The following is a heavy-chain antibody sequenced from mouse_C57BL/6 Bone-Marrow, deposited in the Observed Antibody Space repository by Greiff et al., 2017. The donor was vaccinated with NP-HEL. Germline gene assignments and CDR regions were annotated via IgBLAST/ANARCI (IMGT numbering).Heavy chain of an antibody. V-gene: IGHV1-47*01. CDR2: FHPYNDDT. J-gene: IGHJ3*01. CDR3: ARKDDYDGDWFAY. CDR1: GYTFTSYP. D-gene: IGHD2-4*01. Sequence: VQRVESGAELVKPGASVKMSCKASGYTFTSYPIEWVKQNPGKSLEWIGNFHPYNDDTKYNEKFKGKATLTVEKSSSTVYLELSRLTSDDSAVYSCARKDDYDGDWFAYWGQGTLVTVSS.